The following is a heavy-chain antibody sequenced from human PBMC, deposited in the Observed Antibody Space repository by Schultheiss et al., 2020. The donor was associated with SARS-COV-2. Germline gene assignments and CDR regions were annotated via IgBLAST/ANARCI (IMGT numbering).Heavy chain of an antibody. CDR2: IYDSGKT. V-gene: IGHV4-59*08. D-gene: IGHD2-2*01. Sequence: SETLSLTCTVSGGSISDSYWSWILQPPGKGLEWIGYIYDSGKTHHNPSLNSRVTISVDTSKNQFSLRLDSVTAADAAVYFCARHGDCSSSSCWFFDLWGRGALVTVSS. J-gene: IGHJ2*01. CDR3: ARHGDCSSSSCWFFDL. CDR1: GGSISDSY.